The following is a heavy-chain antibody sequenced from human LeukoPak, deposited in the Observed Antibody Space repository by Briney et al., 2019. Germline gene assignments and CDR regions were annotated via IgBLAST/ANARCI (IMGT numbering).Heavy chain of an antibody. CDR2: INHNGNVN. D-gene: IGHD5-24*01. J-gene: IGHJ3*02. CDR3: ARDAGWLQLSAFDI. CDR1: GFTFSSYW. V-gene: IGHV3-7*01. Sequence: GGSLRLSCAASGFTFSSYWMNWARQAPGKGLEWVASINHNGNVNYYVDSVKGRFTISRDNAKNSLYLQMNSLRAEDTAVYYCARDAGWLQLSAFDIWGQGTMVTVSS.